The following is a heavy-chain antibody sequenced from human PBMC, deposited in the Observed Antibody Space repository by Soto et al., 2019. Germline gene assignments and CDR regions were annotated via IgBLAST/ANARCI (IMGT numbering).Heavy chain of an antibody. Sequence: ASVKVSCKASGYTFTNYGISWVRQAPGQGLEWMGWISAYNGNTNYAQKLQGRVTMTTDTSTSTAYMELRSLRSDDTAVYYCARDLGNRAVAGTFVYWGQGTLVTVSS. D-gene: IGHD6-19*01. V-gene: IGHV1-18*01. CDR3: ARDLGNRAVAGTFVY. CDR1: GYTFTNYG. J-gene: IGHJ4*02. CDR2: ISAYNGNT.